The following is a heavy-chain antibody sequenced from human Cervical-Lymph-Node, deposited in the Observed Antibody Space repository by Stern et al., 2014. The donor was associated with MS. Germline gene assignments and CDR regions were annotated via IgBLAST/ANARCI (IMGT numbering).Heavy chain of an antibody. CDR1: GFTFSTYC. CDR2: ITSDGSHT. CDR3: AKGGSYDA. V-gene: IGHV3-30*18. J-gene: IGHJ5*02. Sequence: QVQLVESGGGVVQPGRSLRLSCAGSGFTFSTYCIHWVRQAPGKGLEWVALITSDGSHTCYGDSVKGRFTISHAHSKNTLYLQMNSLRAEDTAVYYCAKGGSYDAWGQGTLVTVSS. D-gene: IGHD3-16*01.